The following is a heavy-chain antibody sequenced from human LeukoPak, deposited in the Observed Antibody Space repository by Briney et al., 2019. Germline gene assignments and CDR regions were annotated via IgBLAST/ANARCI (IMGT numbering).Heavy chain of an antibody. V-gene: IGHV4-61*02. D-gene: IGHD1-7*01. CDR3: AREELTEDAFDI. Sequence: SETLSLTCTVSGGSISSGSYYWSWIRQPAGKGLEWIGRIYTSGSTNYNPSLKSRVTISVDTSKNQFSLKLSSVTAADTAVYYCAREELTEDAFDIWGQGTMVTVSS. J-gene: IGHJ3*02. CDR1: GGSISSGSYY. CDR2: IYTSGST.